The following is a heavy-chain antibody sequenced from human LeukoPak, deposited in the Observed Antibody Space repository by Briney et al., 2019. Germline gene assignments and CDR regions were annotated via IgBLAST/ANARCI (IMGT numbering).Heavy chain of an antibody. J-gene: IGHJ4*02. V-gene: IGHV1-18*01. CDR3: AIDRGYVRGTHSCYCDF. CDR1: GHTFVNYN. Sequence: ASVKVSCKASGHTFVNYNFMWVRQAPGQGLEWVGWISDFSGSTAYAQKLQGRVSMTTDRSTKTAYMELTSLRSDDTAVYYCAIDRGYVRGTHSCYCDFWGQGTLVTVSS. D-gene: IGHD5-12*01. CDR2: ISDFSGST.